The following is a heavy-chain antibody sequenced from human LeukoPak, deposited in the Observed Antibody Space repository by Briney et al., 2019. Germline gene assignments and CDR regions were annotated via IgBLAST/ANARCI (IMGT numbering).Heavy chain of an antibody. J-gene: IGHJ4*02. CDR3: ARDGGTHYYDSSGYYSF. CDR2: IWYDGSNK. CDR1: GFTFSSYG. Sequence: GGSLRLSCAASGFTFSSYGMHWVRQAPGKGLEWVAVIWYDGSNKYYADSVKGRFTISRDNSKNTLYLQMNSLRAEDTAVYYCARDGGTHYYDSSGYYSFWGQGTLVTVSS. V-gene: IGHV3-33*01. D-gene: IGHD3-22*01.